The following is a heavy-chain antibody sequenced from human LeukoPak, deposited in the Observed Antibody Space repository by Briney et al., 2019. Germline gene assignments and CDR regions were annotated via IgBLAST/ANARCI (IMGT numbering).Heavy chain of an antibody. J-gene: IGHJ3*02. CDR2: IIPIFGTA. CDR3: ATDLGYCSGGSCYAAFDI. CDR1: GGTFSSYA. Sequence: SVKVSCKASGGTFSSYAISWVRQAPGQGLEWMGGIIPIFGTANYAQKFQGRVTITADESTSTAYMELSSLRSEDTAMYYCATDLGYCSGGSCYAAFDIWGQGTMVTVSS. V-gene: IGHV1-69*01. D-gene: IGHD2-15*01.